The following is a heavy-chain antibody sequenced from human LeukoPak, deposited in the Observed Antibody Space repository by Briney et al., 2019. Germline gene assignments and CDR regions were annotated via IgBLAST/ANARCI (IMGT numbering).Heavy chain of an antibody. CDR2: ISTSSSTI. Sequence: GGSLRLSCAASGFTFSDYYMSWIRQAPGKGLEWISYISTSSSTIYYADSAKGRFTISRDNAKNSLSLQMNGLRAEDTAVYYCARGTDDSSGYYQVHYFDYWGQGSLVTVSS. CDR1: GFTFSDYY. CDR3: ARGTDDSSGYYQVHYFDY. D-gene: IGHD3-22*01. J-gene: IGHJ4*02. V-gene: IGHV3-11*01.